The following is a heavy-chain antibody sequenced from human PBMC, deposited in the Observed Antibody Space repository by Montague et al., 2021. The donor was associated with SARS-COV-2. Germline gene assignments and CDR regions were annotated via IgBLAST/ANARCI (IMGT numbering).Heavy chain of an antibody. CDR3: ARGADYDFWSGYWRYQWFDP. V-gene: IGHV4-34*01. D-gene: IGHD3-3*01. Sequence: SETLSLTCAVYGGSLSGYYWAWIRQTPGKGLEWIGEINHSGNTNYNPSLKSRVTISVDTSKKQFSLKLSSVTTADTAVYYCARGADYDFWSGYWRYQWFDPWGLGTPVTVSS. CDR1: GGSLSGYY. J-gene: IGHJ5*02. CDR2: INHSGNT.